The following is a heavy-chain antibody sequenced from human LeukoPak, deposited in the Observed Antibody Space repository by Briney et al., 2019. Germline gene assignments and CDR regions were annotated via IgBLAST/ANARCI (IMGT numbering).Heavy chain of an antibody. J-gene: IGHJ3*02. CDR2: IWYDGSNK. CDR3: ARLPRSDAFDI. Sequence: GGSLRLSCAASGFTFSSYGMHWVRQAPGKGLEWVAVIWYDGSNKYYADSVKGRFTISRDNSKNTLYLQMNSLRAEDTAVYYCARLPRSDAFDIWGQGTMVTVSS. CDR1: GFTFSSYG. V-gene: IGHV3-33*01.